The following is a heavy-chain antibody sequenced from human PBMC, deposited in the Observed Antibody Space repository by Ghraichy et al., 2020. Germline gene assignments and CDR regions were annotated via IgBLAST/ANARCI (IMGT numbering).Heavy chain of an antibody. D-gene: IGHD6-19*01. CDR3: AKDSSGWGRPYYFDY. CDR2: ISGSGGST. Sequence: GGSLRLSCAASGFTFSSYAMSWVRQAPGKGLEWVSAISGSGGSTYYADSVKGRFTISRDNSKNTLYLQMNSLRAEDTAVYYCAKDSSGWGRPYYFDYWGQGTLVTVSS. J-gene: IGHJ4*02. CDR1: GFTFSSYA. V-gene: IGHV3-23*01.